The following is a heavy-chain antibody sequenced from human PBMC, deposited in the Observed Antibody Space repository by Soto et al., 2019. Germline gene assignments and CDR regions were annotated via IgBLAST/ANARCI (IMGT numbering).Heavy chain of an antibody. D-gene: IGHD2-15*01. CDR1: GGSISSYY. Sequence: KSSETLSLTCTVSGGSISSYYWSWIRQPPGKGLEWIGHIYYSGSTNYNPSLKSRVTISVDTSKNQLSLKLSSVTAADTAVYYCARVRDCSGGTCYSWWFDPWGQGTLVTVSS. CDR3: ARVRDCSGGTCYSWWFDP. V-gene: IGHV4-59*01. CDR2: IYYSGST. J-gene: IGHJ5*02.